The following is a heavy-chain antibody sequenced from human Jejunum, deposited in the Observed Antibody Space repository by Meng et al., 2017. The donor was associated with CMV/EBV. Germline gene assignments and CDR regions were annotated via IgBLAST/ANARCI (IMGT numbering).Heavy chain of an antibody. CDR1: GFTFSDHG. J-gene: IGHJ4*02. CDR3: ARDSELRFDY. Sequence: CAASGFTFSDHGMHWVRQAPVKGLEWVAFIRFDGISEYYADSVRGRFTISRDNSKNTLNLQMNSLRAEDTAVYYCARDSELRFDYWGQGTLVTVSS. CDR2: IRFDGISE. D-gene: IGHD1-26*01. V-gene: IGHV3-30*02.